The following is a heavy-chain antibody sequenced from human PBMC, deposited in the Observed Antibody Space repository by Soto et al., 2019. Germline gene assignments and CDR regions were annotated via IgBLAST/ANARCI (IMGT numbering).Heavy chain of an antibody. Sequence: NPSETLSLTCAVSGGSISSGGYSWSWIRQPPGKGLEWIGYIYHSGSTYYNPSLKSRVTISVDRSKNQFSLKLSSVTAADTAVYYCASGYGGTALDAFDIWGQGTMVTVSS. J-gene: IGHJ3*02. CDR2: IYHSGST. V-gene: IGHV4-30-2*01. D-gene: IGHD2-15*01. CDR1: GGSISSGGYS. CDR3: ASGYGGTALDAFDI.